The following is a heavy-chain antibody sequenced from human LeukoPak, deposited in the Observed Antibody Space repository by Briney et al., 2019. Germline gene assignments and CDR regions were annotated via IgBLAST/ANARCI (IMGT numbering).Heavy chain of an antibody. CDR2: IIPILGIA. V-gene: IGHV1-69*04. CDR3: AREAYCGGDCYSEFYYYYYMDV. Sequence: SVKVSCKASGGTFSSYAISWVRQAPGQGLEWMGRIIPILGIANYAQKFQGRVTITADKSTSTAYMELSSLRSEDTAVYYCAREAYCGGDCYSEFYYYYYMDVWGKGTTVTVSS. CDR1: GGTFSSYA. J-gene: IGHJ6*03. D-gene: IGHD2-21*01.